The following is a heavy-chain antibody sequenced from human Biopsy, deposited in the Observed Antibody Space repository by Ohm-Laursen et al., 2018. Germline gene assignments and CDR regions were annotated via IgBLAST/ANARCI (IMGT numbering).Heavy chain of an antibody. J-gene: IGHJ6*02. CDR1: GDSISSNY. D-gene: IGHD2/OR15-2a*01. CDR2: VFYTGST. V-gene: IGHV4-59*01. CDR3: ARATNSTGWPYYYFYGMDV. Sequence: GTLSLTCTVSGDSISSNYWSWIRQPPGKGLEWIGYVFYTGSTDYNPSLKSRVTISVDTSKNQFSLRLNSVTAADTAVYYCARATNSTGWPYYYFYGMDVWGQGTTVTVSS.